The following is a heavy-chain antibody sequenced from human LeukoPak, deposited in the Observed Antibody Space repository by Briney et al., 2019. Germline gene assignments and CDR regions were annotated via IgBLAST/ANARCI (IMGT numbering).Heavy chain of an antibody. CDR1: GGSISSSSYY. D-gene: IGHD6-19*01. J-gene: IGHJ4*02. CDR2: IYYSGST. Sequence: SETLSLTCTVSGGSISSSSYYWGWIRQPPGKGLEWIGSIYYSGSTYYNPSLKSRVTISVDTSKNQFYLKLSSVTAADTAVYYCARETKLMGYSSGLGFNYWGQGTLVTVSS. CDR3: ARETKLMGYSSGLGFNY. V-gene: IGHV4-39*07.